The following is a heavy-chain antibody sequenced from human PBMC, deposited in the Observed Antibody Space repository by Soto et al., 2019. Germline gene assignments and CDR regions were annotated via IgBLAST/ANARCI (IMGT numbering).Heavy chain of an antibody. CDR2: IIPIFGTA. J-gene: IGHJ4*01. CDR1: GGTFSSYA. CDR3: ARGSLYYYDSSGYYWDY. Sequence: QVQLVQSGAEVKKPGSSVKVSCKASGGTFSSYAISWVRQAPGQGLEWMGGIIPIFGTANYAQKFQGRVTIPADKSTSTAYMELSSLRSEDMAVYYCARGSLYYYDSSGYYWDYWGHGTLVTVSS. D-gene: IGHD3-22*01. V-gene: IGHV1-69*06.